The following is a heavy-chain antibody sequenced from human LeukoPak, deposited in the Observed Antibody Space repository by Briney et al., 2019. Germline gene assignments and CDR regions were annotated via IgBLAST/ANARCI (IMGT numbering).Heavy chain of an antibody. CDR2: ISGSASST. D-gene: IGHD6-19*01. CDR3: ARDGMYSSGWYGY. Sequence: PGGSLRLSCAASGFTFSNYAMSWVRQAPGKGLEWVSAISGSASSTYHADSVKGRFTISRDNAKNSLYLQMNSLRAEDTAVYYCARDGMYSSGWYGYWGQGTLVAVSS. V-gene: IGHV3-23*01. J-gene: IGHJ4*02. CDR1: GFTFSNYA.